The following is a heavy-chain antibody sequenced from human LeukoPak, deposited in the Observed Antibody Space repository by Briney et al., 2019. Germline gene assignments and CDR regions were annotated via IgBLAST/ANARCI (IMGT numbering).Heavy chain of an antibody. CDR2: ISWNSGSI. V-gene: IGHV3-9*01. Sequence: PGGSLKLSCAASGFTFDDYAMHWVRQAPGKGLEWVSGISWNSGSIGYADSVKGRFTISRDNAKNSLYLQMNSLRAEDTAVYYCARRLDYWGQGTLVTVSS. CDR1: GFTFDDYA. J-gene: IGHJ4*02. CDR3: ARRLDY.